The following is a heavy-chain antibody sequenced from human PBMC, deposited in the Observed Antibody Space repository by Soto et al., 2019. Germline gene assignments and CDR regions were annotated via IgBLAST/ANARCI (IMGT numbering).Heavy chain of an antibody. V-gene: IGHV5-51*01. CDR2: IYPGDSDT. Sequence: GESLKISCKGSGYSFTSYWIGWVRQMPGKGLEWMGIIYPGDSDTRYSPSFQGQVTISADKSISTASLKLSSVTAADTAVYYCARRKAAQDYYYYMDVWGKGTTVTVSS. D-gene: IGHD6-6*01. CDR3: ARRKAAQDYYYYMDV. CDR1: GYSFTSYW. J-gene: IGHJ6*03.